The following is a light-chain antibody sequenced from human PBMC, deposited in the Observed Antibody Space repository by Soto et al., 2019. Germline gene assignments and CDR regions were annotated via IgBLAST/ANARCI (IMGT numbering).Light chain of an antibody. V-gene: IGLV2-14*03. Sequence: QSVLTQPASVSGSPGQSITISCGGTSSDVGAYIYVSWYQQYPGKAPKLIIYEVNNRPSEVSGRFSGSKSDTTAYLTISGLQAEDEADYYCSSYSDSDTKVFGTGTKVTV. CDR1: SSDVGAYIY. CDR2: EVN. J-gene: IGLJ1*01. CDR3: SSYSDSDTKV.